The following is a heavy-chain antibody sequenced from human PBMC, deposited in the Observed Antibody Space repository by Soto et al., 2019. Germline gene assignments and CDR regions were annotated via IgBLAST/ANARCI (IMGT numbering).Heavy chain of an antibody. J-gene: IGHJ4*02. CDR2: IRSKANSYAT. V-gene: IGHV3-73*01. D-gene: IGHD4-17*01. CDR1: GFTFSGSA. Sequence: QPGGSLRLSCAASGFTFSGSAMHWVRQASGKGLEWVGRIRSKANSYATAYAASVKGRFTISRDDSKNTAYLQMNSLKTEDTAVYYCTRHDSSLRALDYWGQGTLVTVSS. CDR3: TRHDSSLRALDY.